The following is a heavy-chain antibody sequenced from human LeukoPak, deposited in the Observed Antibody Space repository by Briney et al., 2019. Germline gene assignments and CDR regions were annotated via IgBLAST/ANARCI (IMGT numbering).Heavy chain of an antibody. CDR1: GYTFTSYG. CDR2: ISAYNGNT. CDR3: ARGGRIVVVPDDAFDI. J-gene: IGHJ3*02. D-gene: IGHD2-2*01. V-gene: IGHV1-18*04. Sequence: ASVKVSCKASGYTFTSYGISWVRQAPGQVLEWMGWISAYNGNTNYAQKLQGRVTMTTDTSTSTAYMELRSLRSDDTAVYYCARGGRIVVVPDDAFDIWGQGTMVTVSS.